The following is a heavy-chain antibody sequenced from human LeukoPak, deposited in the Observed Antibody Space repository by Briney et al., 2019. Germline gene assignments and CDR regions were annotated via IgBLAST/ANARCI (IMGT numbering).Heavy chain of an antibody. V-gene: IGHV4-59*08. CDR1: GGSISSYY. CDR2: IYYSGST. D-gene: IGHD3-22*01. J-gene: IGHJ4*02. CDR3: ASFRYDSSGYSAFDY. Sequence: PSETLSLTCTVSGGSISSYYWSWIRQPPGKGLEWIGYIYYSGSTNYNPSLKSRVTISVDTSKNQFSLKLSSVTAADTAVYYCASFRYDSSGYSAFDYWGQGTLVTVSS.